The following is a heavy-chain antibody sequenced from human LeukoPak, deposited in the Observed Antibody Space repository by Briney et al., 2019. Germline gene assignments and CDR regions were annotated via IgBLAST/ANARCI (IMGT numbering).Heavy chain of an antibody. CDR3: ARDMEIGADSFDY. CDR1: GFTFSSYA. J-gene: IGHJ4*02. CDR2: ISYDGSNK. Sequence: GGSLRLSCAASGFTFSSYAMHWVRQAPGKGLEWVAVISYDGSNKYYADSVKGRFAISRDNSKNTLFLQMNSLIVEDTAVYFCARDMEIGADSFDYWGQGSLVTVSS. V-gene: IGHV3-30*09. D-gene: IGHD6-13*01.